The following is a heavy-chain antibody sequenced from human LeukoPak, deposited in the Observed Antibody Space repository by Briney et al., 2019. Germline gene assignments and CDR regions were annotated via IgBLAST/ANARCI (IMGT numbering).Heavy chain of an antibody. D-gene: IGHD6-19*01. CDR1: GYVFSDYW. V-gene: IGHV3-7*01. Sequence: PGGSLRLSCAGSGYVFSDYWMSWVRQAPGKGLERVANIKPDGRDRYYVDSVKGRFTISRDNAKNSLYLQMNSLRAEDTAVYYCARAMPGIAVAGSFDYWGQGTLVTVSS. CDR3: ARAMPGIAVAGSFDY. J-gene: IGHJ4*02. CDR2: IKPDGRDR.